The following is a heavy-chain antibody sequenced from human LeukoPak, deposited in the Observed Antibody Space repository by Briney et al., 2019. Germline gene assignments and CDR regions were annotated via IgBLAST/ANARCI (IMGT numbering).Heavy chain of an antibody. V-gene: IGHV3-7*01. D-gene: IGHD3-10*01. CDR1: GFTFSSYW. J-gene: IGHJ4*02. CDR2: IKQDGSEK. Sequence: PGGSLRLSCAASGFTFSSYWMRWVRQAPGKGREWVANIKQDGSEKYYVDSAKRRFTISRDNAKNSLYLQMNSLRAEDTAVYYCARYYGSGSYSDYWGQGTLVTVSS. CDR3: ARYYGSGSYSDY.